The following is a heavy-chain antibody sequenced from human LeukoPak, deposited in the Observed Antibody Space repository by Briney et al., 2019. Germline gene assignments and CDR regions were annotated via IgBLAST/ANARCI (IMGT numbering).Heavy chain of an antibody. J-gene: IGHJ6*03. D-gene: IGHD3-10*01. CDR3: ARYMVRGGPRLYYMDV. CDR2: ISSSSSYI. Sequence: PGGSLRLSCAAFGFTFSSYEMNWVRQAPGKGLEWVSSISSSSSYIYYADSVKGRFTISRDNAKNSLYLQMNSLRAEDTAVYYCARYMVRGGPRLYYMDVWGKGTTVTVSS. CDR1: GFTFSSYE. V-gene: IGHV3-21*01.